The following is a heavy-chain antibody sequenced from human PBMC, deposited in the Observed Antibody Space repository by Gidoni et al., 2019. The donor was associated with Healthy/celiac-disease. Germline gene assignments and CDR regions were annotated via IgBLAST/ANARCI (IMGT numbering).Heavy chain of an antibody. Sequence: QVQLQESGPGLVKPSQTLSLTCTVSGGSISSGGYYWSWIRQHPGKGLEWIGYIYYSGSTYYNPSLKSRVTISVDTSKNQFSLKLSSVTAADTAVYYCAREGGYCSSTSCYSPPYFDYWGQGTLVTVSS. CDR2: IYYSGST. CDR3: AREGGYCSSTSCYSPPYFDY. J-gene: IGHJ4*02. V-gene: IGHV4-31*03. CDR1: GGSISSGGYY. D-gene: IGHD2-2*02.